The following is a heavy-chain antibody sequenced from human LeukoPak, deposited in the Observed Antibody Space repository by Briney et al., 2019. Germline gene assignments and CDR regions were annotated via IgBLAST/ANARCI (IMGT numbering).Heavy chain of an antibody. CDR2: IKQYGGEK. V-gene: IGHV3-7*01. J-gene: IGHJ3*02. D-gene: IGHD3-10*01. CDR3: ARDRSGSASHGFDACDI. Sequence: PGGSLRLSCAASGFTFTNYCMSWVRQAPGQGLEWLAKIKQYGGEKSYVHSVKGRFTISRDNAKNTLHLHMNSLRADDTAVYYCARDRSGSASHGFDACDIWGQGTMVTVSS. CDR1: GFTFTNYC.